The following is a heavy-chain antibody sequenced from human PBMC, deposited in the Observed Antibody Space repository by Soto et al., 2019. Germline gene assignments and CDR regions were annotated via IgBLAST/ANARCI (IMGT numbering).Heavy chain of an antibody. D-gene: IGHD1-7*01. J-gene: IGHJ4*02. CDR3: ATMGTPATGLFYFDD. CDR2: ISYGGST. Sequence: QVQLQESGPGLVKPSQTLSLTCTVSGGSISSGNFYWSWIRQPPGKGLEWIGFISYGGSTYYSASLQSRFTISVDTSKNQFSLTLSFVTAADTAVYYCATMGTPATGLFYFDDWGQGTLVTVSS. CDR1: GGSISSGNFY. V-gene: IGHV4-30-4*01.